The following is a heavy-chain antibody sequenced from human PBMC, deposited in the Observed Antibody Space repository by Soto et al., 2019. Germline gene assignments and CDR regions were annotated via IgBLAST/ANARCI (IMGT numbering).Heavy chain of an antibody. V-gene: IGHV4-39*07. CDR3: ARNRRGCISTSWIGCSGEKIGSYFDY. CDR1: GGSISSSSYY. J-gene: IGHJ4*02. Sequence: TLSLTCTVSGGSISSSSYYWGWIRQPPGKGLEWIGSIYYSGSTYYNPSLKSRVTISVDRSKNQFSLKLSSVTAADTAVYYCARNRRGCISTSWIGCSGEKIGSYFDYWGQGTLVTVSS. D-gene: IGHD2-2*01. CDR2: IYYSGST.